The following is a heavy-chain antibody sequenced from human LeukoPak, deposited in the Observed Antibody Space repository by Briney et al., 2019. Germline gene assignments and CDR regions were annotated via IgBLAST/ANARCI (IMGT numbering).Heavy chain of an antibody. CDR1: GFTFDDYA. V-gene: IGHV3-9*01. D-gene: IGHD3-10*01. CDR3: VRGRNPDRITIIRPKEYYYMDV. J-gene: IGHJ6*03. Sequence: PGGSLRLSCAASGFTFDDYAMHWVRQAPGKGLEWVSGISWNSGSIGYADSVKGQFTISRDNAKSSLYLQMNSLRAEDTAVYYCVRGRNPDRITIIRPKEYYYMDVWGRGTTVTVSS. CDR2: ISWNSGSI.